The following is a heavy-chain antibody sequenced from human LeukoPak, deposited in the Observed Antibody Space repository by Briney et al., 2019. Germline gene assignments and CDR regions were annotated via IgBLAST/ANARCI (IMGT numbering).Heavy chain of an antibody. CDR3: AKGKVNHDGAFDL. J-gene: IGHJ3*01. D-gene: IGHD1-14*01. V-gene: IGHV3-23*01. CDR2: ISASGGRT. Sequence: GGSLRLSRAASGFTFSSYAMSWVRLAPGKGPEWVSGISASGGRTYYADSVKGRSKNTVYLQMNSLRAEDTAVYYCAKGKVNHDGAFDLWGQGTMVTVSS. CDR1: GFTFSSYA.